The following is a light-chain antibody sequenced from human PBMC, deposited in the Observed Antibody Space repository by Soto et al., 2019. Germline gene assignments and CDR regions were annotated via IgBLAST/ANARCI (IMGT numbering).Light chain of an antibody. CDR3: QHYNSYSEA. V-gene: IGKV1-5*01. Sequence: DIQMTQSPSTLSASVGDRVTITCRASQSISSWLAWYQQKPGKAPKLLIYDASSLETGIPDRFSGSGSGTEFTLTISSLQPDDFATYYCQHYNSYSEAFGQGTKVDI. CDR1: QSISSW. CDR2: DAS. J-gene: IGKJ1*01.